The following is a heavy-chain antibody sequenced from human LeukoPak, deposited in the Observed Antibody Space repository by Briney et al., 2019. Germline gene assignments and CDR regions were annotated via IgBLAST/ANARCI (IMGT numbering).Heavy chain of an antibody. Sequence: PGGSLRLSCAASGFTFSSYSMNWVRQAPGKGLEWVSSISSSSSYICYADSVKGRFTISRDNAKNSLYLQMNSLRAEDTAVYYCARDMGTPLNYDILTGYYTAHFDYWGQGTLVTVSS. D-gene: IGHD3-9*01. V-gene: IGHV3-21*01. CDR3: ARDMGTPLNYDILTGYYTAHFDY. CDR2: ISSSSSYI. CDR1: GFTFSSYS. J-gene: IGHJ4*02.